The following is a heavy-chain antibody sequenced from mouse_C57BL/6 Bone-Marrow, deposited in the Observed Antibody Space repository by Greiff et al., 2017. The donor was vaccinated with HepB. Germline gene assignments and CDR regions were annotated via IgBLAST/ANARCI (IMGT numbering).Heavy chain of an antibody. Sequence: QVQLQQSGAELVRPGTSVKVSCNASGYAFTNYLIEWVKQRPGQGLEWIGVINPGSGGTNYNEKFKGKATLTADKSSSTAYMQLSSLTSEDSAVYFCARSGSSGYPHFDYWGQGTTLTVSS. CDR3: ARSGSSGYPHFDY. V-gene: IGHV1-54*01. J-gene: IGHJ2*01. CDR1: GYAFTNYL. CDR2: INPGSGGT. D-gene: IGHD3-2*02.